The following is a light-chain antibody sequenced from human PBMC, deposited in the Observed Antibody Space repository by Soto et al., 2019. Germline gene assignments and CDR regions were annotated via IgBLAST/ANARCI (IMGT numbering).Light chain of an antibody. CDR1: SSNIGAAYD. CDR3: QSYDSSLSGWV. Sequence: QSVLTQPPSVSGAPGQTVTISCTRSSSNIGAAYDVHWYQHLPGTAPKLLIYGNNNRPSGVPDRFSGSKSGTSASLAITGLQAEEEADYYCQSYDSSLSGWVFGGGTKLT. J-gene: IGLJ3*02. CDR2: GNN. V-gene: IGLV1-40*01.